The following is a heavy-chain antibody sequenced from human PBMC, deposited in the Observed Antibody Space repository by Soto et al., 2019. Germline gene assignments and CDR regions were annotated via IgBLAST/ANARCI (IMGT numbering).Heavy chain of an antibody. CDR2: IIPIFGTA. CDR1: GGTFSSYA. Sequence: QVQLVQSGAEVKKPGSSVKVSCKASGGTFSSYAISWVRQAPGQGLEWMGGIIPIFGTANYAQKFQGRVMITADESTSTAYMELSSLRSEDTAVYYCARETQSRYSSSWYFDYWGQGTLVTVSS. J-gene: IGHJ4*02. D-gene: IGHD6-13*01. CDR3: ARETQSRYSSSWYFDY. V-gene: IGHV1-69*01.